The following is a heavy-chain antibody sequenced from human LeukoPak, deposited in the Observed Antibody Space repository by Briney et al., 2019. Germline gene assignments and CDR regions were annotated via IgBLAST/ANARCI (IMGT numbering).Heavy chain of an antibody. D-gene: IGHD5-18*01. V-gene: IGHV1-2*02. Sequence: GASVKVSCKASGYTFTGYYMHWVRQAPGQGLEWMGWINPNSGSTNYAQKFQGRVTMTRDTSISTAYMELSRLRSDDTAVYYCARDGYSYGYGNDYWGQGTLVTVSS. CDR1: GYTFTGYY. CDR3: ARDGYSYGYGNDY. CDR2: INPNSGST. J-gene: IGHJ4*02.